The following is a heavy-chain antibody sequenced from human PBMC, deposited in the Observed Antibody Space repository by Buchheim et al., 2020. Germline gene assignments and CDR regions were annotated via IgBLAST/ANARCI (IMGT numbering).Heavy chain of an antibody. V-gene: IGHV4-30-4*01. CDR1: GGSINSSDYY. CDR2: IYYSGTT. Sequence: QVQLQESGPGLVKPSQTLSLTCTVSGGSINSSDYYWNWIRQPPGKGLEWLGYIYYSGTTYYNPSLKSRVTISIDASKHQVSLRLNSVTAADTALYYCARGLSITVTSDWFDPWGQGIL. CDR3: ARGLSITVTSDWFDP. J-gene: IGHJ5*02. D-gene: IGHD4-11*01.